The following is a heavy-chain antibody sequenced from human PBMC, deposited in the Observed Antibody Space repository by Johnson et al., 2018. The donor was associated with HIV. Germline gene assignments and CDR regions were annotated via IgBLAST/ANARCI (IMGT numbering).Heavy chain of an antibody. CDR3: ARGQWLVPGAFDI. D-gene: IGHD6-19*01. CDR1: GFTVSSNY. V-gene: IGHV3-53*02. CDR2: IYSGGST. J-gene: IGHJ3*02. Sequence: VQLVETGGGLIQPGGSLRLSCAASGFTVSSNYMSWVRQAPGNGLEWVPVIYSGGSTYYADSVQGQFTISRDNSKNSLYLQMNSVRDDDTAVYYCARGQWLVPGAFDIWGQGTMVTVSS.